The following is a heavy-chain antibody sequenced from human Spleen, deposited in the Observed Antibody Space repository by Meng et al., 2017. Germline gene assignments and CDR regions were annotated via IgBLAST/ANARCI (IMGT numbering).Heavy chain of an antibody. CDR2: IISILGIA. Sequence: SVKVSCKASGGTFSSYTISWVRQAPGQELEWMGRIISILGIANYAQKFQGRVTITADKSTSTAYMELSSLRSEDTAVYYCASGYSYGYTSNYYYYGMDVWGQGTTVTVSS. CDR3: ASGYSYGYTSNYYYYGMDV. V-gene: IGHV1-69*02. CDR1: GGTFSSYT. D-gene: IGHD5-18*01. J-gene: IGHJ6*02.